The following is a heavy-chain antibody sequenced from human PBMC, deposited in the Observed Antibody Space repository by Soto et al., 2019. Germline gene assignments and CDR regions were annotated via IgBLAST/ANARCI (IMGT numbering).Heavy chain of an antibody. CDR3: ASTVVVAAPWTKTIAY. V-gene: IGHV4-31*03. J-gene: IGHJ4*02. D-gene: IGHD2-15*01. CDR1: GGSISSGGYY. Sequence: SETLSLTCTVSGGSISSGGYYWSWIRQHPGKGLEWIGYIYYSGSTYYNPSLKSRVTISVDTSKNQFSLKLSSVTAADTAVYYCASTVVVAAPWTKTIAYWGQGTLVTVSS. CDR2: IYYSGST.